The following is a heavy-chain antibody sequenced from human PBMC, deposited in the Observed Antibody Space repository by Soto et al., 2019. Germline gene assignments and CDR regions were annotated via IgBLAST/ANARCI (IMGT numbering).Heavy chain of an antibody. Sequence: ASVKVSCKASGGTFSSYAISWVRQAPGQGLEWMGGIIPIFGTANYAQKFQGRVTITADESTSTAYMELSSLRSEDTAVYYCARAPDMVRGVGYFYYGMDVWGQGTTVTVSS. CDR1: GGTFSSYA. V-gene: IGHV1-69*13. CDR2: IIPIFGTA. CDR3: ARAPDMVRGVGYFYYGMDV. J-gene: IGHJ6*02. D-gene: IGHD3-10*01.